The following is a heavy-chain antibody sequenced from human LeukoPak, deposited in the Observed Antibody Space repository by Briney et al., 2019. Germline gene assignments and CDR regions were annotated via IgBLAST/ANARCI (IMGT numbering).Heavy chain of an antibody. CDR1: GYTFTGYY. Sequence: ASVKVSCKASGYTFTGYYMHWVRQAPGQGLEWMGRINPNSGGTNYAQKFQGRVTMTRDTSISTACMELSRLRSDDTAVYYCARDQGSGFPLDYWGQGTLVTVSS. CDR3: ARDQGSGFPLDY. V-gene: IGHV1-2*06. D-gene: IGHD6-19*01. J-gene: IGHJ4*02. CDR2: INPNSGGT.